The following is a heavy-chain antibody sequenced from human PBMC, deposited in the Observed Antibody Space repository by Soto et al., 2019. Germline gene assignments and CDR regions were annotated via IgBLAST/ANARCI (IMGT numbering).Heavy chain of an antibody. J-gene: IGHJ6*02. Sequence: QVQLVESGGGVVQPGRSLRLSCAASGFTFSSYGMHWVRQAPGKGLEWVAVIWYDGSNKYYADSGKGRFTISRDNSKNTLYLQMNSLRAEDTAVYYCARGPARITMALYGMDVWGQGTTVTVS. CDR2: IWYDGSNK. V-gene: IGHV3-33*01. D-gene: IGHD3-3*01. CDR3: ARGPARITMALYGMDV. CDR1: GFTFSSYG.